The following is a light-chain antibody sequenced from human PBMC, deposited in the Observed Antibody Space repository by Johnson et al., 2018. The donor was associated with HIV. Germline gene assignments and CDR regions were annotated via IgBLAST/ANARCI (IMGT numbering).Light chain of an antibody. CDR1: SSNIGYNY. J-gene: IGLJ1*01. CDR3: GTWDSSLSAYV. V-gene: IGLV1-51*01. CDR2: DNN. Sequence: QSLLTQPPSVSAAPGQKVTISCSGSSSNIGYNYVSWYQQLPGTAPKLLIYDNNKRPSGIPDRFSGSKSGTSATLGITGLQTGDEADYYFGTWDSSLSAYVFATAPKVTVL.